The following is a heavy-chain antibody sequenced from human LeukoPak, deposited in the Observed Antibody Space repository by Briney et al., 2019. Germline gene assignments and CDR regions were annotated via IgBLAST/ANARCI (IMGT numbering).Heavy chain of an antibody. Sequence: SETLSLTCTVSGGSISSYYWSWIRQPPGKGLEWIGYIYYSGSTNYNPSLKSRVTISVDTSKNQLSLKLSSVTAADTAVYYCARHGSFILTGPRRWFDPWGQGTLVTVSS. J-gene: IGHJ5*02. CDR2: IYYSGST. V-gene: IGHV4-59*08. CDR3: ARHGSFILTGPRRWFDP. D-gene: IGHD3-9*01. CDR1: GGSISSYY.